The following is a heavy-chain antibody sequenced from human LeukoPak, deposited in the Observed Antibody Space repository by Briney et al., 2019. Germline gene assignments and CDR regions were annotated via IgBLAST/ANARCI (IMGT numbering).Heavy chain of an antibody. D-gene: IGHD3-10*01. CDR1: GYSFTSYW. CDR3: AKFEIARGRFGEFFSLSEIDF. Sequence: GESLKVSCKGSGYSFTSYWIGWVRQMPGKGLEWMGIIYPGDSDTRYSPSFQGQVTISADKSISTAYLQWSSLKASDTAMYYCAKFEIARGRFGEFFSLSEIDFWGQGTLVTVSS. J-gene: IGHJ4*02. V-gene: IGHV5-51*01. CDR2: IYPGDSDT.